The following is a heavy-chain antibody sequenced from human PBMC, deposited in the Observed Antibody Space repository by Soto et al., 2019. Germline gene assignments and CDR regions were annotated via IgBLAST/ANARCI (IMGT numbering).Heavy chain of an antibody. Sequence: QVQLVESGGGGVQPGTSVRLSCAASGFTFSGYGMHWVRQAPGKGLEWVAAISYDGSNKHYADSVKSRFTISRDNSKNTVYLQMNGLRGEDTAVYHCAKGLVGYVFGVQEYHYGMDVWGQGTPVTVSS. D-gene: IGHD2-8*02. CDR2: ISYDGSNK. V-gene: IGHV3-30*18. J-gene: IGHJ6*01. CDR3: AKGLVGYVFGVQEYHYGMDV. CDR1: GFTFSGYG.